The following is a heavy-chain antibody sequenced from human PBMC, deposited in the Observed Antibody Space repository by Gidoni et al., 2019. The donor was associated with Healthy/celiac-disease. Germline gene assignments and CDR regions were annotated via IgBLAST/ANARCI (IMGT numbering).Heavy chain of an antibody. CDR2: ISSSSSYI. CDR3: ARDSPEKLWFGELLPYYYYGMDV. V-gene: IGHV3-21*01. CDR1: GFTFSRYS. Sequence: EVQLVESGGGLVKPGGSLRLSCAASGFTFSRYSMNWFRQAPGKGLEWVSSISSSSSYIYYADSVKGRFTISRDNAKNSLYLQMNSLRAEDTAVYYCARDSPEKLWFGELLPYYYYGMDVWGQGTTVTVSS. J-gene: IGHJ6*02. D-gene: IGHD3-10*01.